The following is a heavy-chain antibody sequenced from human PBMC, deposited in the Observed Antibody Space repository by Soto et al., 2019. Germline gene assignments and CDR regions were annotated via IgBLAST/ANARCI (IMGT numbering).Heavy chain of an antibody. J-gene: IGHJ4*02. CDR3: ARQRTTVTTPLGY. Sequence: QVQLQQWGAGLLKPSETLSLSCAVYGESFSGYYWSWIRQPPGKGLEWIGEINHSGSTNYNPSLKSRVTISVDTSKNQFSLKLNSVTAADTAVYYFARQRTTVTTPLGYWGQGNLVTVSS. CDR2: INHSGST. V-gene: IGHV4-34*01. D-gene: IGHD4-17*01. CDR1: GESFSGYY.